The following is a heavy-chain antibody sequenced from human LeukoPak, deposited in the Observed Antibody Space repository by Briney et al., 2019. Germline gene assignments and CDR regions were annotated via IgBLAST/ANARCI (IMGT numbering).Heavy chain of an antibody. J-gene: IGHJ6*04. CDR3: ALSYYYDTSSFRRHYLYYSMDI. CDR2: IIPMFGTE. V-gene: IGHV1-69*06. Sequence: ASVKVSCKASGGTFSSYAISWVRQAPGQGLEWMGRIIPMFGTENNAQKFQGRVTITADKSTNTAYMDLTSLRYEDTAVYYCALSYYYDTSSFRRHYLYYSMDIWGKGTTVTVSS. CDR1: GGTFSSYA. D-gene: IGHD3-22*01.